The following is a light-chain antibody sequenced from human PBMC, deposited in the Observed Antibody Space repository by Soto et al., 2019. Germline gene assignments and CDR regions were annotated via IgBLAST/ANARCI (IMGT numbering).Light chain of an antibody. J-gene: IGLJ3*02. Sequence: QPVLTQSPSASASLGASVKLTCTLSSGHSSYAIAWHQQQPEKGPRYLMKLNSDGSHSKGDGIPDRFSGSSSGAERYLTXSXLQSXDXXDYYCQTWXTGIRVFGGGTKLTVL. CDR3: QTWXTGIRV. V-gene: IGLV4-69*01. CDR1: SGHSSYA. CDR2: LNSDGSH.